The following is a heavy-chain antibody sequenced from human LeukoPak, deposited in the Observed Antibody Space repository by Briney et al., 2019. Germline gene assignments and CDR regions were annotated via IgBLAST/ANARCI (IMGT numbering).Heavy chain of an antibody. CDR1: GGSINNYY. CDR2: VYYTGRT. V-gene: IGHV4-59*01. J-gene: IGHJ5*02. Sequence: SETLSLTCSVSGGSINNYYWSWIRQPPGKGLEYIGFVYYTGRTNYDSALKSRVTISVDTSKNQFSLNLNSVTAADTAVYYCARGRQGIVVVVAATPGSNWFDPWGQGTLVTVSS. D-gene: IGHD2-15*01. CDR3: ARGRQGIVVVVAATPGSNWFDP.